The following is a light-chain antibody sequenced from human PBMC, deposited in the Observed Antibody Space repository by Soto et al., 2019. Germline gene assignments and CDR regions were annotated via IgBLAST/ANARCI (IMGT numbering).Light chain of an antibody. CDR1: SSNIGAGYD. J-gene: IGLJ1*01. V-gene: IGLV1-40*01. Sequence: QSLLTQPPSVSGAPGQRVTISCTGSSSNIGAGYDVHWYQQLPGTAPKLLIYGNNNRPSGVPDRFSGSKSGTSASLAITGLQAEDEADYYCQSYDSSMSGYVFGSGNKVTVL. CDR2: GNN. CDR3: QSYDSSMSGYV.